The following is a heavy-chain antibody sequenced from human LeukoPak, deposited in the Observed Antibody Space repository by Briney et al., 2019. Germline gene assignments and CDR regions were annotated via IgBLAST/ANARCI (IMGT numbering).Heavy chain of an antibody. J-gene: IGHJ4*02. CDR3: ASYASGYNWLKV. V-gene: IGHV1-2*02. CDR1: GYTFTAYY. CDR2: INPNSGDT. Sequence: EASVKVSCKPSGYTFTAYYMHWVRQAPGLGLEWMGWINPNSGDTNYAQKFQGRVTMTRDTSISTAYMELSRLTSDDTAVYYCASYASGYNWLKVWGQGTLVTVSS. D-gene: IGHD1-1*01.